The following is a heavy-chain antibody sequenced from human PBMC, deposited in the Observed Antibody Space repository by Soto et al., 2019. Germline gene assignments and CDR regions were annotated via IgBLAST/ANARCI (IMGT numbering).Heavy chain of an antibody. Sequence: QVQLVQSGAEVKKPGSSVKVSCKASGGTFSSYAISWVRQAPRQGLEWMGGIIPIFDTANYAQKFQGRVTITADESTSTAYMELSSLRSEDTAVYYCAREREDYGTTNYFDYWGQGTLVTVSS. CDR3: AREREDYGTTNYFDY. V-gene: IGHV1-69*01. D-gene: IGHD4-17*01. CDR1: GGTFSSYA. CDR2: IIPIFDTA. J-gene: IGHJ4*02.